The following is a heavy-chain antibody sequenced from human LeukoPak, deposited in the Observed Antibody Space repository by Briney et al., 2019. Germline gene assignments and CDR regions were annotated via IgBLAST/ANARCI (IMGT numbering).Heavy chain of an antibody. J-gene: IGHJ3*01. V-gene: IGHV3-13*01. Sequence: GGSLRLSCAASGFTFRTYDMHWVRQGKGEGLEWVSAIGTAGDTYYAGSVEGRFTISRENAKNSLFLQMNSLTAGDTAVYYCTTGRRDGYNSAFDFWGQGTMVTVSS. CDR1: GFTFRTYD. D-gene: IGHD5-24*01. CDR3: TTGRRDGYNSAFDF. CDR2: IGTAGDT.